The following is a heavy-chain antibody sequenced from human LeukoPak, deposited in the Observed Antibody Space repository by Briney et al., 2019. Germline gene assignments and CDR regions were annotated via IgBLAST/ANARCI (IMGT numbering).Heavy chain of an antibody. Sequence: ESGPTLVKPTQTLTLTCTFSGFSLSTSGMCVSWIRQPPGKALEWPARIDWDDDKYYSRSLKTRLTISKDTSKNQVVLTMTNMDPVDTATYYCARMASRGYHFDYWGQGTLVTVSS. CDR3: ARMASRGYHFDY. CDR1: GFSLSTSGMC. CDR2: IDWDDDK. V-gene: IGHV2-70*11. J-gene: IGHJ4*02. D-gene: IGHD3-22*01.